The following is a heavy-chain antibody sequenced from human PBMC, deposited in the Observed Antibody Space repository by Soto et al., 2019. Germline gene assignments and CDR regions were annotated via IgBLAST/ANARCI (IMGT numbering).Heavy chain of an antibody. CDR1: GYSISSGYY. Sequence: SETLSLTCAVSGYSISSGYYWGWIRQPPGKGLEWIGSIYHSGSTYYNPSLKSRVTISVDTSKNQFSLKLSSVTAADTAVYCCARRQGMVATPYFDYWGQGTLVTVSS. CDR2: IYHSGST. D-gene: IGHD5-12*01. V-gene: IGHV4-38-2*01. CDR3: ARRQGMVATPYFDY. J-gene: IGHJ4*02.